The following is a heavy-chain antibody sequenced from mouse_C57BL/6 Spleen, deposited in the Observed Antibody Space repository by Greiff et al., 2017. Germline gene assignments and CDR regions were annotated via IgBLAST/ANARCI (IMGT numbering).Heavy chain of an antibody. D-gene: IGHD2-3*01. Sequence: QVQLQQSGAELARPGASVKLSCKASGYTFTSYGISWVKQRTGQGLEWIGEIYPRSGNTYYNEKVKGKATLTADKSSSTAYMELRSLTSEDSAVYFCARRHDGYSWFAYWGQGTLVTVSA. J-gene: IGHJ3*01. V-gene: IGHV1-81*01. CDR1: GYTFTSYG. CDR3: ARRHDGYSWFAY. CDR2: IYPRSGNT.